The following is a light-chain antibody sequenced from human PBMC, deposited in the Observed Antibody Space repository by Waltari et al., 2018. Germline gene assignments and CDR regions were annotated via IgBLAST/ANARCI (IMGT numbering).Light chain of an antibody. CDR1: NSNLGSST. V-gene: IGLV1-44*01. Sequence: QSVLTQSPSASGAPGQRVTISCSGSNSNLGSSTVNWYQQVPGTAPRLLIYSNDQRPSGVPDRFSGSKSGTSASLAISGLQSEDEADYYCATWDARLTGMLFGGGTKVTVL. CDR2: SND. J-gene: IGLJ2*01. CDR3: ATWDARLTGML.